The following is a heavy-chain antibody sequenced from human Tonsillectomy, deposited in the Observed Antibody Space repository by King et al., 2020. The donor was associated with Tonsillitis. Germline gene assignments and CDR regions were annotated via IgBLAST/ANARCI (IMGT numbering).Heavy chain of an antibody. CDR3: ARGLVRYYENSAYYA. Sequence: QLVQSGGGVVQPGRSLRLSCAASGFTFSTYAMHWVRQAPGKGLEWVAVTSYDGSNKYYADSVKGRFTISRDNSKKTLYLQMNSLRAEDTAVYYCARGLVRYYENSAYYAWGQGTLVTVSS. CDR2: TSYDGSNK. CDR1: GFTFSTYA. D-gene: IGHD3-22*01. V-gene: IGHV3-30*01. J-gene: IGHJ5*02.